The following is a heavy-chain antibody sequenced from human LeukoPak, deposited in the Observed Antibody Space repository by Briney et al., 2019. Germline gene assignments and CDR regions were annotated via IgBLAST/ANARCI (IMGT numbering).Heavy chain of an antibody. D-gene: IGHD3-22*01. J-gene: IGHJ5*02. Sequence: PSETLSLTCTVSGGSISRYYWSWIRQPPGKGLEWIGHIYYSGSTNYNPSLKSRVTISVDTSKNQFSLKLSSVTAADTAVYYCGRVVHSSGYYYWFDPWGQGTLVTVSS. CDR1: GGSISRYY. CDR2: IYYSGST. CDR3: GRVVHSSGYYYWFDP. V-gene: IGHV4-59*01.